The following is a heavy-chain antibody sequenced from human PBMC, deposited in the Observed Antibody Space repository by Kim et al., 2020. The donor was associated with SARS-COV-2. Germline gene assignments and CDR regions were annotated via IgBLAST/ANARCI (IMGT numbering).Heavy chain of an antibody. D-gene: IGHD3-16*01. V-gene: IGHV1-8*01. CDR2: GNT. J-gene: IGHJ4*02. Sequence: GNTVFAEKFQGRVTLTSDTSITTAYMELSSLTSGDTALYYCAREKVGALDFWGQGTLVSVSS. CDR3: AREKVGALDF.